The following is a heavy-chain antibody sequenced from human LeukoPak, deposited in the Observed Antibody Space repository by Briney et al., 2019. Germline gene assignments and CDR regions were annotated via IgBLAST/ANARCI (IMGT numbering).Heavy chain of an antibody. J-gene: IGHJ4*02. V-gene: IGHV4-59*12. CDR1: GGSISSYY. CDR2: IHHSGST. CDR3: ARERRWFGELLIDY. D-gene: IGHD3-10*01. Sequence: SETLSLTCTVSGGSISSYYWSWIRQPPGQGLEWIGYIHHSGSTNYNPSLKSRVTISVDTSKNQFSLKLSSVTAADTAVYYCARERRWFGELLIDYWGQGTLVTVSS.